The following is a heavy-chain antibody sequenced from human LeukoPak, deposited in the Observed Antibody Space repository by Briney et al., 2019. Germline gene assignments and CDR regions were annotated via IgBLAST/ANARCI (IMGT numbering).Heavy chain of an antibody. CDR1: GFTFSNYG. CDR3: AKAPYGGTSGWFDP. CDR2: ISYDGSNR. J-gene: IGHJ5*02. Sequence: GRSLRLSCAASGFTFSNYGIHRVRQAPSKGVEWVAGISYDGSNRYSLDSVKGRFTISRDNSKNTLYLQMNSLRPEDTAVYFCAKAPYGGTSGWFDPWGQGTLVTVSS. V-gene: IGHV3-30*18. D-gene: IGHD4-23*01.